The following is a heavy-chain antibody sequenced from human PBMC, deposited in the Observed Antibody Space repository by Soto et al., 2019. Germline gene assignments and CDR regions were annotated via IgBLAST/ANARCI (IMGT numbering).Heavy chain of an antibody. CDR1: GGSFSGYY. J-gene: IGHJ6*03. CDR3: ARAANYYGSGSYPTEYYYYYMDV. Sequence: SETLSLTCAVYGGSFSGYYWSWIRQPPGKGLEWIGEINHSGSTNYNPSLKSRVTIAVDTSKNQFSLKLSSVTAADTAVYYCARAANYYGSGSYPTEYYYYYMDVWGKGTTVTVSS. CDR2: INHSGST. D-gene: IGHD3-10*01. V-gene: IGHV4-34*01.